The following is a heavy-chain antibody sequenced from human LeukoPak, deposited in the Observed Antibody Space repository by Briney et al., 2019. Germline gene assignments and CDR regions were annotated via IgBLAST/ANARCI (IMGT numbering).Heavy chain of an antibody. CDR2: ISGDGVTT. CDR3: ARESGKFDY. V-gene: IGHV3-43*02. J-gene: IGHJ4*02. Sequence: GGSLRLSCVASGLFFTNAWMSWVRQAPGKGLEWVSLISGDGVTTFYADSVKGRFSISRDNSKNSLSLEMNSLRTEDTAMYYCARESGKFDYWGQGTLVAVSS. CDR1: GLFFTNAW.